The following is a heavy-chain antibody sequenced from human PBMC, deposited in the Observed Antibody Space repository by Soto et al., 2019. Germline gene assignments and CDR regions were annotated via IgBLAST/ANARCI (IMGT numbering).Heavy chain of an antibody. V-gene: IGHV1-69*01. J-gene: IGHJ4*02. CDR1: GGSFTTYT. CDR2: IIPIFGAA. D-gene: IGHD2-21*02. Sequence: QVQLVQSGAEVKKPGSSVKVSCTASGGSFTTYTISWGRQAPGQGLEWMAGIIPIFGAAKSAPRFQGRVALTAEEPTRTVCMERSGLRSDDTAMYFCARDGNGNSLPNWGQGTLVTVSS. CDR3: ARDGNGNSLPN.